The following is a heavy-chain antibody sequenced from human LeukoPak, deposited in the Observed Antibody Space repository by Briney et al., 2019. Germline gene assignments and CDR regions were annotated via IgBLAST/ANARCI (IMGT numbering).Heavy chain of an antibody. D-gene: IGHD6-6*01. CDR1: GYIFTSYY. J-gene: IGHJ5*02. CDR2: INPSGGST. Sequence: ASVKVSCKASGYIFTSYYMHWVRQAPGQGLEWMGIINPSGGSTSYAQKFQGRVTMTRDMSTSTVYMELSSLISEDTAVYYCAIKSAAARGSWFDPWGQGTLVTVSS. V-gene: IGHV1-46*01. CDR3: AIKSAAARGSWFDP.